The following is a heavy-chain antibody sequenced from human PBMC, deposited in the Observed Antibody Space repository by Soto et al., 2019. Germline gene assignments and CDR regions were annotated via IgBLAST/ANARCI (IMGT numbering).Heavy chain of an antibody. D-gene: IGHD2-8*01. J-gene: IGHJ4*02. Sequence: SETLSLTCAVYGGSFSGYYWSWIRQPPGKGLEWIGEINHSGSTNYNPSLKSRVTISVDTSKNQFSLKLSSVTAADTAVYYCARVVCTNGVCYWFDYWGQGTLVTVSS. CDR2: INHSGST. CDR3: ARVVCTNGVCYWFDY. CDR1: GGSFSGYY. V-gene: IGHV4-34*01.